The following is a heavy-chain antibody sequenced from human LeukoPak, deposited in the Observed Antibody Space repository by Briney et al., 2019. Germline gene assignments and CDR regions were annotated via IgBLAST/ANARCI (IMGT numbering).Heavy chain of an antibody. CDR2: ISYDGSNK. CDR1: GFTFSSYG. V-gene: IGHV3-30*18. Sequence: GGSLRLSCAASGFTFSSYGMHWVRQAPDKGLEWVAVISYDGSNKYYADSVKGRFTISRDNSKNTLYLQMNSLRAEDTAVYYWAKGLAGYFDYWGQGTLVTVSS. CDR3: AKGLAGYFDY. J-gene: IGHJ4*02. D-gene: IGHD6-25*01.